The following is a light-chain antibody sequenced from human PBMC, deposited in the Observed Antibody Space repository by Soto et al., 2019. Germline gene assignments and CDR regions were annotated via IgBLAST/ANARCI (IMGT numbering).Light chain of an antibody. J-gene: IGKJ2*01. V-gene: IGKV1-39*01. Sequence: DIQMTQSPSSLSASVGDRVTITCRASQSISSYLNWYQQKPGKAPKLLIYAASSLQSGVPSRFSGSGSGTDFTLTISSLLPEDFATYYCQQSYSTPRDTFGQGTKLEIK. CDR1: QSISSY. CDR3: QQSYSTPRDT. CDR2: AAS.